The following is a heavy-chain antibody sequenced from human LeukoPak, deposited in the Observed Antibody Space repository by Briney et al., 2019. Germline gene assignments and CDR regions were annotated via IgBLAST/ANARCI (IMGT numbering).Heavy chain of an antibody. CDR3: ARYDFWSGREMNAFDI. CDR2: IYYSGST. D-gene: IGHD3-3*01. CDR1: GGSIGSYY. J-gene: IGHJ3*02. V-gene: IGHV4-59*08. Sequence: KPSETLSLTCTVSGGSIGSYYWSWIRQPPGKGLEWIGYIYYSGSTNYNPSLKSRVTISVDTSKNQFSLKLSSVTAADTAVYYCARYDFWSGREMNAFDIWGQGTMVTVSS.